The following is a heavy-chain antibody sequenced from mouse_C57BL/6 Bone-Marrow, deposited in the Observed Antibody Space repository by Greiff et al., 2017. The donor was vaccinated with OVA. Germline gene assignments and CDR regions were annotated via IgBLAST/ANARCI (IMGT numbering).Heavy chain of an antibody. CDR2: ISSGSSTI. V-gene: IGHV5-17*01. J-gene: IGHJ3*01. CDR3: AREGRGGGYYPGWFAY. CDR1: GFTFSDYG. Sequence: EVKLVESGGGLVKPGGSLKLSCAASGFTFSDYGMHWVRQAPEKGLEWVAYISSGSSTIYYADTVKGRFTISRDNAKNTLFLQMTSLRSEDTAMYYCAREGRGGGYYPGWFAYWGQGDL. D-gene: IGHD2-3*01.